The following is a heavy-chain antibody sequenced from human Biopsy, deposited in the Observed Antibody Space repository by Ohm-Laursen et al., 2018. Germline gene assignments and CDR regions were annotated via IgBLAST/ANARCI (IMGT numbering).Heavy chain of an antibody. CDR2: INPKRGDT. CDR3: ARGRRHCSGTCSRWYFDL. V-gene: IGHV1-2*02. D-gene: IGHD2-2*01. J-gene: IGHJ2*01. CDR1: GYTFTAFS. Sequence: SVKVSCKPSGYTFTAFSAHWLRQAPGHGLEWMGWINPKRGDTDYPQNFQGRVSMTRDTSISTAYMDLSRLRSDDTAVYYCARGRRHCSGTCSRWYFDLWGRGTLVTVSS.